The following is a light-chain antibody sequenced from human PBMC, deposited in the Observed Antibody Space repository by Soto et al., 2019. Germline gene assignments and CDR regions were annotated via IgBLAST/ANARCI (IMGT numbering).Light chain of an antibody. CDR1: QSISSW. CDR3: QQYKSYRRT. J-gene: IGKJ1*01. CDR2: KAS. V-gene: IGKV1-5*03. Sequence: DIQMTQSPSTLSASVGDRVTITCRASQSISSWLAWYQQKPGKAPKLLIYKASSLESGVPSRFSGSGSGTEFTLTISSLQPDEFATYYCQQYKSYRRTFGQGTKVEIK.